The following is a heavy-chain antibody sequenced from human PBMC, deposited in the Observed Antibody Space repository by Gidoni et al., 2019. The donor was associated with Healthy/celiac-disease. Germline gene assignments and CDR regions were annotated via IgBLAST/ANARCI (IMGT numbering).Heavy chain of an antibody. CDR2: ISSSSSYR. CDR3: ARGGWGELLFDY. V-gene: IGHV3-21*05. CDR1: GFTFSSYS. Sequence: EVHLVESGGGLVKPGVSLRLSCAASGFTFSSYSMNWVRQAPGKGLEWVSYISSSSSYRYNADSVKGRLTISRDKAKNSLYLKMNSMRAEERDVYYWARGGWGELLFDYWGQGTLVTVSS. D-gene: IGHD1-26*01. J-gene: IGHJ4*02.